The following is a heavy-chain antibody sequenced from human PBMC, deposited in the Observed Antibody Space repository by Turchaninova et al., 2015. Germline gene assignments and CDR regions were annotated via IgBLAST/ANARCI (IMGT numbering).Heavy chain of an antibody. V-gene: IGHV1-69*01. CDR2: IIPIFGTA. J-gene: IGHJ4*02. D-gene: IGHD2-15*01. Sequence: QVQLVQSGAEVQTPGSSVKVVGMASGGTFSSYAISWVRQAPGQGLEGMGGIIPIFGTANYAQKFQGRVTITADESTSTAYMELSSLRSEDTAVYYCARYQVVAAYSYDYWGQGTLVTVSS. CDR3: ARYQVVAAYSYDY. CDR1: GGTFSSYA.